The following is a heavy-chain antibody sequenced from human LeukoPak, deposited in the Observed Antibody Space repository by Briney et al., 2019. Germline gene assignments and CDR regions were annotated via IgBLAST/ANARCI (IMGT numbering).Heavy chain of an antibody. CDR3: ARDNAGYDY. D-gene: IGHD5-12*01. CDR2: ISSSSSPI. V-gene: IGHV3-48*01. Sequence: GGSLRLSCAASGFTFSTYSMNWVRHAPGKGLGWVSYISSSSSPIYYADSVKGRFTISRDNAKNSLYLQMNSLRAEDTAVYYCARDNAGYDYWGQGTLVTVSS. J-gene: IGHJ4*02. CDR1: GFTFSTYS.